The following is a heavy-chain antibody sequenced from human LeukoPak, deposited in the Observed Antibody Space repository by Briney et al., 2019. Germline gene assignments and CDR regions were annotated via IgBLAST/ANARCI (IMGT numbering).Heavy chain of an antibody. J-gene: IGHJ5*02. CDR2: IYYSGST. V-gene: IGHV4-59*01. CDR3: ARNSRYHYDSSGYFNWFDP. D-gene: IGHD3-22*01. CDR1: GGSISSYY. Sequence: SETLSLTCTVSGGSISSYYWSWIRQPPGKGLEWIGYIYYSGSTNYNPSLKSRVTISVDTSKNQFSLKLSSLTAADTAVYYCARNSRYHYDSSGYFNWFDPWGQGTLVTVSS.